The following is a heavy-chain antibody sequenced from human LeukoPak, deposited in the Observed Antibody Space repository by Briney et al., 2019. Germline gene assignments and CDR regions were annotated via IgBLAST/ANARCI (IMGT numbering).Heavy chain of an antibody. CDR3: ARLTHPRQWPGRRI. CDR1: GGSISSSSYY. Sequence: PSETLSLTCTVSGGSISSSSYYWGWIRQPPGKGLEWIGSIYYSGSTYYNPSLKSRVTISVDTSKNQFSLKLSSVTAADTAVYYCARLTHPRQWPGRRIWGQGTLVTVSS. V-gene: IGHV4-39*01. J-gene: IGHJ4*02. D-gene: IGHD6-19*01. CDR2: IYYSGST.